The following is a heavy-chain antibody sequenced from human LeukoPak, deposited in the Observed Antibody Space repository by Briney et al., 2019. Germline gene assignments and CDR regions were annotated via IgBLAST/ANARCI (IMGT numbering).Heavy chain of an antibody. CDR2: ISSSSSYI. D-gene: IGHD5-18*01. CDR1: GFTFSSYS. J-gene: IGHJ4*02. CDR3: AKDRPYSYGPSGVDY. V-gene: IGHV3-21*04. Sequence: GGSLRLSCAASGFTFSSYSMNWVRQAPGKGLEWVSSISSSSSYIYYADSVKGRFTISRDNAKNSLYLQMNSLRAEDTAVYYCAKDRPYSYGPSGVDYWGQGTLVTVSS.